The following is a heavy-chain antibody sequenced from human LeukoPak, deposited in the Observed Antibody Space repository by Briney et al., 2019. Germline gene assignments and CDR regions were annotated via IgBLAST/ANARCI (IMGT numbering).Heavy chain of an antibody. Sequence: PGGSLRLSCAASGVTFGLYAMSWVRQAPGKGLEWVSAVSGSGGGTYYADSAKGRFTISRDNSKDTVDLQMNSLSADDTAVYYCAKTTTGYSSGRYPGWPVDFWGQGTLVTVSS. CDR1: GVTFGLYA. CDR2: VSGSGGGT. D-gene: IGHD6-19*01. V-gene: IGHV3-23*01. CDR3: AKTTTGYSSGRYPGWPVDF. J-gene: IGHJ4*02.